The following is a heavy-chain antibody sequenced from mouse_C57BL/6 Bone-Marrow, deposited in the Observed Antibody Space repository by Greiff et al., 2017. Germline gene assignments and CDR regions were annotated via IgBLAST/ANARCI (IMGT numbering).Heavy chain of an antibody. CDR2: IHPNSGST. D-gene: IGHD1-1*01. V-gene: IGHV1-64*01. J-gene: IGHJ1*03. CDR1: GYTFTSYW. CDR3: ASVITPVVARGWGSYWYFDV. Sequence: QVQLQQPGAELVKPGASVKLSCKASGYTFTSYWMHWVKQRPGQGLEWIGMIHPNSGSTNYNEKFKSKATLTVDKSSSTAYMQLSSLTSEDSAVYYCASVITPVVARGWGSYWYFDVWGTGTTVTVSS.